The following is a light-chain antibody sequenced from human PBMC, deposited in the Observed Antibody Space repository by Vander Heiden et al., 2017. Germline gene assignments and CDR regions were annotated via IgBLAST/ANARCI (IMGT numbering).Light chain of an antibody. CDR3: SLSTRSRTLV. CDR2: EVS. J-gene: IGLJ2*01. Sequence: QSALTQPASVSGSPGQSITIYCTGTSSDVGCYNYVSWYQQHPGKAPKLMRYEVSNRPSGVSNRVAGSKSGNTASLNISGLQAHNEADDDCSLSTRSRTLVFGGWTKLPVL. V-gene: IGLV2-14*01. CDR1: SSDVGCYNY.